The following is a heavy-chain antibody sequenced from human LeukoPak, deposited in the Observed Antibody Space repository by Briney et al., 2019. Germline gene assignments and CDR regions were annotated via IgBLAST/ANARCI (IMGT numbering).Heavy chain of an antibody. Sequence: ASVKVSCEASGYTFTSYGISWVRQAPGQGLEWMGWISAYNGNTNYAQKLQGRVTMTTDTSTSTAYMELRSLRSDDTAVYYCARDVTIFGVVIIKGRSFDYWGQGTLVTVSS. CDR2: ISAYNGNT. CDR3: ARDVTIFGVVIIKGRSFDY. D-gene: IGHD3-3*01. V-gene: IGHV1-18*01. CDR1: GYTFTSYG. J-gene: IGHJ4*02.